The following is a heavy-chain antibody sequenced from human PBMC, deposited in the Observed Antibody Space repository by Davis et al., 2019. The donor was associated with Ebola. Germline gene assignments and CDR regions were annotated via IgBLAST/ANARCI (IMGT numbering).Heavy chain of an antibody. D-gene: IGHD1-26*01. CDR1: GYTFTSYD. Sequence: AASVKVSCKASGYTFTSYDINWVRQATGQGLEWMGWMNPNSGNTGYAQKLQGRVTMTTDTSTSTAYMELRSLRSDDTAVYYCARDRGGSYYGYFDYWGQGTLVTVSS. CDR2: MNPNSGNT. CDR3: ARDRGGSYYGYFDY. V-gene: IGHV1-8*01. J-gene: IGHJ4*02.